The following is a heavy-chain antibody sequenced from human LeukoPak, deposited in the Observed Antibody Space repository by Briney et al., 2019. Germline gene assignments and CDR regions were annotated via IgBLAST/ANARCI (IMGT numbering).Heavy chain of an antibody. CDR3: ARVAAAAPDQ. CDR2: IKQDGSEK. V-gene: IGHV3-7*04. Sequence: GGSLRLSCAASGFTFTTYWMSWVRQAPGRGLEWVANIKQDGSEKYYMDSVKGRFTISRDNAKNSLYLQMSSLRAEDTAVYYCARVAAAAPDQWGQGTLVTVSS. J-gene: IGHJ5*02. D-gene: IGHD6-13*01. CDR1: GFTFTTYW.